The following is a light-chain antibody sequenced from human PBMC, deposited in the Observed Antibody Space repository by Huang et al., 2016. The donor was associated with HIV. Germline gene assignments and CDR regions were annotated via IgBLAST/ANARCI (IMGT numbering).Light chain of an antibody. CDR3: QQYNNWPPWT. V-gene: IGKV3-15*01. J-gene: IGKJ1*01. Sequence: ETVMTQSPATLSVSPGERATLSCRASQSVNINLAWYQQKPGQAPWLLIYGAATRATAIPARFSGSGSGTEFTLTISSLQSEDFAVYYCQQYNNWPPWTFGQGTKVEIK. CDR1: QSVNIN. CDR2: GAA.